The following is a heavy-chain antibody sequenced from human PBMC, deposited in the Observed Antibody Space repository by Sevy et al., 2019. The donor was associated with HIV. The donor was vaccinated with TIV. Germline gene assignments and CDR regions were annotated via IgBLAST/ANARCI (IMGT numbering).Heavy chain of an antibody. V-gene: IGHV4-34*01. Sequence: SETLSLTCAVYVGSFSGYYWSWIRQPPGKGLEWIGEINHSGSTNYNPSLKSRVTISGDTSKNQFSLKLSSVTAADTAVYYCARHCSSNSCSHAFDIWGQGTMVTVSS. CDR3: ARHCSSNSCSHAFDI. D-gene: IGHD2-2*01. CDR1: VGSFSGYY. CDR2: INHSGST. J-gene: IGHJ3*02.